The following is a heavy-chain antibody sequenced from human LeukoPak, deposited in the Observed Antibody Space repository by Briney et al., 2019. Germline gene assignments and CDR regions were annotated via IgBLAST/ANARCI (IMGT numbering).Heavy chain of an antibody. V-gene: IGHV4-34*01. CDR2: INHSGST. CDR1: GESFSGYY. Sequence: SETLSLTCAVYGESFSGYYWSWIRQPPGKGLEWIGEINHSGSTNYNPSLKSRVTISVDTSKNQFSLKLSSVTAADTAVYYCARIPLYYDILTGYYSLRSHTIDYWGQGTLVTVSS. J-gene: IGHJ4*02. D-gene: IGHD3-9*01. CDR3: ARIPLYYDILTGYYSLRSHTIDY.